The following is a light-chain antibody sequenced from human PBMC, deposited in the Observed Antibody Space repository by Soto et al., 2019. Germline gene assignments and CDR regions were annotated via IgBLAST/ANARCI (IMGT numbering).Light chain of an antibody. J-gene: IGKJ1*01. CDR3: QQYGSSPWT. CDR1: QSVSRSY. Sequence: EIVLTQSPGTLSLSPGERATLSCRASQSVSRSYLAWYQQKPGLAPRLIIYGASSRATGIPDRFSGSGSGTDFTLTISRLDPEDFAVYYCQQYGSSPWTFGRGTKVDIK. V-gene: IGKV3-20*01. CDR2: GAS.